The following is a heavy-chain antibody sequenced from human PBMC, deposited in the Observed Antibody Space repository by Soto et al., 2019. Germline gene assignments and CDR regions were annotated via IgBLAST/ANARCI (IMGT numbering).Heavy chain of an antibody. Sequence: PSETLSLTCTVSGGSISSGDYYWSWIRQPPGKGLEWVGYIYYSGSTYYNPSLKSRVTISVDTSKNQFSLKLSSVTAADTAVYYCARPGNSNYLDFDYWGQGTLVTVS. CDR2: IYYSGST. D-gene: IGHD4-4*01. V-gene: IGHV4-30-4*01. CDR3: ARPGNSNYLDFDY. CDR1: GGSISSGDYY. J-gene: IGHJ4*02.